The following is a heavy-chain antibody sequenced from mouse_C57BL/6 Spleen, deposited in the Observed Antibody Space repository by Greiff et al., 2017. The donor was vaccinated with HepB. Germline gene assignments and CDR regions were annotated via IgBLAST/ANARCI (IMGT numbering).Heavy chain of an antibody. D-gene: IGHD2-1*01. Sequence: QVQLQQSGAELVRPGTSVKLSCKASGYTFTSYWMHWVKQRPGQGLEWIGVIDPSDSYTNYNQKFKGKATLTVDTSSSTAYMQLSSLTSEDSAVYYCAEGNGDFDYWGQGTTLTVSS. J-gene: IGHJ2*01. CDR1: GYTFTSYW. CDR2: IDPSDSYT. V-gene: IGHV1-59*01. CDR3: AEGNGDFDY.